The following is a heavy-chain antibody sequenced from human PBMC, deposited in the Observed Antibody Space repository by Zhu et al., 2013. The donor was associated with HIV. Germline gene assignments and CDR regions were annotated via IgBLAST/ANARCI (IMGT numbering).Heavy chain of an antibody. CDR2: VDPKTGGG. V-gene: IGHV1-2*02. J-gene: IGHJ4*02. CDR3: ARSGYNWGFDF. CDR1: GYTFTDFY. D-gene: IGHD1-1*01. Sequence: QVQLVQSGAEVKKPGASLKVSCKTSGYTFTDFYIRMGAAGPWDRGLEWVGWVDPKTGGGESAEKFLGRVSMTRDTSIGTAYMELSSLTSDDTAIYYCARSGYNWGFDFWGQGTLVTVSS.